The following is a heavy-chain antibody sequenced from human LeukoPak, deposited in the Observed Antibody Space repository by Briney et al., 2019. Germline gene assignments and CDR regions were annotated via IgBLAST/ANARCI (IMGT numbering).Heavy chain of an antibody. Sequence: ASVKVSCKASGYTFTSYGISWVRQAPGQGLEWMGWISAYNGNTNYAQKLQGRVTMTTDTSTSTAYLELRSLRSDDTAVYYCARAHALVLRYLSYFDYWGQGTLVTVSS. V-gene: IGHV1-18*01. D-gene: IGHD3-9*01. J-gene: IGHJ4*02. CDR3: ARAHALVLRYLSYFDY. CDR2: ISAYNGNT. CDR1: GYTFTSYG.